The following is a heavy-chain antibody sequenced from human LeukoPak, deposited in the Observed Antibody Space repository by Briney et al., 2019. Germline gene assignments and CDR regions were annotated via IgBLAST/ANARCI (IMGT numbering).Heavy chain of an antibody. J-gene: IGHJ4*02. CDR1: GGSISSYY. Sequence: SETLSLTCTVSGGSISSYYWSWIRQPPGKGLEWIGYIYYSGSTYYNPSLKSRVTISVDTSKNQFSLKLSSVTAADTAVYYCARDRRGIAVAGTHFDYWGQGTLVTVSS. D-gene: IGHD6-19*01. CDR2: IYYSGST. V-gene: IGHV4-59*12. CDR3: ARDRRGIAVAGTHFDY.